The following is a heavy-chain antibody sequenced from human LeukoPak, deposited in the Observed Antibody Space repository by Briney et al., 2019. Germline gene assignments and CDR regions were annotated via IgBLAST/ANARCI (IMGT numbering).Heavy chain of an antibody. D-gene: IGHD2-21*02. CDR3: ARGRLAYSGGDCWGWFDP. Sequence: PSEALSLTCTVSGGSISSYYWSWIRQPAGKGLEWIGRIYTSGSTNYNPSLKSRVTMSVDTSKNQFSLKLSSVTAADTAVYYCARGRLAYSGGDCWGWFDPWGQGTLVTVSS. CDR2: IYTSGST. J-gene: IGHJ5*02. CDR1: GGSISSYY. V-gene: IGHV4-4*07.